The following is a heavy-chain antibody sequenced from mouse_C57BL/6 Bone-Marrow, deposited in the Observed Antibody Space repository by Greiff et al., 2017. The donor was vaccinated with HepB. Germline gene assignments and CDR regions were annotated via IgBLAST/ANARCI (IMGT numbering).Heavy chain of an antibody. V-gene: IGHV7-1*01. J-gene: IGHJ1*03. CDR1: GFTFSDFY. D-gene: IGHD1-1*02. CDR2: SRNKANDYTT. CDR3: ARTYYGYFDV. Sequence: DVKLVESGGGLVQSGRSLRLSCATSGFTFSDFYMEWVRQAPGKGLEWIAASRNKANDYTTEYSASVKGRFIVSRDTSQSILYLQMNALRAEDTAIYYCARTYYGYFDVWGTGTTVTVSS.